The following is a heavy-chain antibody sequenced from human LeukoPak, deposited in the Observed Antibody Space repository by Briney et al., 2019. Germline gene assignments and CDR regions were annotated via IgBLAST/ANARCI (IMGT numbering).Heavy chain of an antibody. CDR2: IYPGDSDT. D-gene: IGHD6-13*01. J-gene: IGHJ4*02. Sequence: GESLKISCQGSGYTFTNYWIGWVRQMPGKGLAWMGIIYPGDSDTRYSPSFQGQVTISADKPISTAYLQWNSLKASDSAMYYYAIKHDGSWYSPFDYWGQGTLVTVSS. V-gene: IGHV5-51*04. CDR3: AIKHDGSWYSPFDY. CDR1: GYTFTNYW.